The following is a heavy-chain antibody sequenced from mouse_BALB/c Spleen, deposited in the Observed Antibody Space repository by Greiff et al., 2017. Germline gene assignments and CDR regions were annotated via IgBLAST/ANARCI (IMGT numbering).Heavy chain of an antibody. J-gene: IGHJ4*01. CDR2: IDPANGNT. D-gene: IGHD2-14*01. V-gene: IGHV14-3*02. CDR3: AYRYDVAMDY. Sequence: EVQLQESGAELVKPGASVKLSCTASGFNIKDTYMHWVKQRPEQGLEWIGRIDPANGNTKYDPKFQGKATITADTSSNTAYLQLSSLTSEDTAVYYCAYRYDVAMDYWGQGTSVTVSS. CDR1: GFNIKDTY.